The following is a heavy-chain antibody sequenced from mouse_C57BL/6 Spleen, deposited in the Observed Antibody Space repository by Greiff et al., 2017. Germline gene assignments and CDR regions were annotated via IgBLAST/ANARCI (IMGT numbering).Heavy chain of an antibody. V-gene: IGHV5-9-1*02. D-gene: IGHD2-1*01. J-gene: IGHJ3*01. CDR3: TREGGKSPFAY. CDR1: GFTFSSYA. CDR2: ISSGGDYI. Sequence: EVNVVESGEGLVKPGGSLKLSCAASGFTFSSYAMSWVRQTPEKRLEWVAYISSGGDYIYYADTVKGRFTISRDNARNTLYLQMSSLKSEDTAMYYCTREGGKSPFAYWGQGTLVTVSA.